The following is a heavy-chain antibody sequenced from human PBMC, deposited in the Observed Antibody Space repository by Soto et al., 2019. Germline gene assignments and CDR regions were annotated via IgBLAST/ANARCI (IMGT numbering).Heavy chain of an antibody. J-gene: IGHJ4*02. CDR1: GYTFTSYA. CDR3: ARGSSWAYFDY. V-gene: IGHV1-3*04. CDR2: INTANDNR. Sequence: QVQLVQSGAEVKKPGASVKVSCKASGYTFTSYAIHWVRQAPGQRLEWMGWINTANDNRKYSQDFQSRVTITRDTSASIVYMELSSLRSEDTALYYCARGSSWAYFDYWGQGTLVTVSS. D-gene: IGHD6-13*01.